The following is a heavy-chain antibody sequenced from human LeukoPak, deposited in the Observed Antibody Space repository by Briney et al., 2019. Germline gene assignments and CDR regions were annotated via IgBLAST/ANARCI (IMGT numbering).Heavy chain of an antibody. Sequence: GESLKISCNGSGYSFTSYWIGWVRQMPGKGLEWMGIIYPGDSDTRYSPSFQGQVTISADKSISTAYLQWSSLKASDTAMYYCARCKTDSSLHDAFDIWGQGTMVTVSS. CDR2: IYPGDSDT. CDR1: GYSFTSYW. CDR3: ARCKTDSSLHDAFDI. D-gene: IGHD3-22*01. J-gene: IGHJ3*02. V-gene: IGHV5-51*01.